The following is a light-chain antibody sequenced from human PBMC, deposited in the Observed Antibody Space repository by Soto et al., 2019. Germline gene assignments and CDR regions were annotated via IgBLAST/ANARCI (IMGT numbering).Light chain of an antibody. CDR1: QSVNSY. Sequence: EIVLTQSPATLSLSPGERATLSCRASQSVNSYLAWYQQKPGQAPRLLIYDASNRATGIPARFSGSGSGTDFTLTISSLEPEDFAVYYCQQRSHWQDTFGQGTKLEIK. J-gene: IGKJ2*01. V-gene: IGKV3-11*01. CDR2: DAS. CDR3: QQRSHWQDT.